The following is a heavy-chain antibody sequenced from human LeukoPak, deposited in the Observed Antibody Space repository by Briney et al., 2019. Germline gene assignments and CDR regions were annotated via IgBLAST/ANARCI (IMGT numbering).Heavy chain of an antibody. CDR2: IYYSGST. CDR1: GGSISSSSYY. J-gene: IGHJ4*02. Sequence: SETLSLTCTVSGGSISSSSYYWGWIRQPPGKGLEWIGSIYYSGSTYYNPSLKTRVTISVDTSKNQFSLKLSSVTAADTAVYFCARDYYGSGSYRHWGQGTLVTVSS. CDR3: ARDYYGSGSYRH. D-gene: IGHD3-10*01. V-gene: IGHV4-39*07.